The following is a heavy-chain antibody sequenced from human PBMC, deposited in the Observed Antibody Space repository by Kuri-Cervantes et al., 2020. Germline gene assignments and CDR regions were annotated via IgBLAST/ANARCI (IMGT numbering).Heavy chain of an antibody. CDR3: AGTSMVRGVIRSHYYYYGMDV. CDR2: IYTSGST. J-gene: IGHJ6*02. CDR1: GGSISSYY. V-gene: IGHV4-4*07. D-gene: IGHD3-10*01. Sequence: SETLSLTCTVSGGSISSYYWSWIRQPAGKGLEWIGRIYTSGSTNYNPSLKSRVTISVDTSKNQFSLKLSSVTAADTAVYYCAGTSMVRGVIRSHYYYYGMDVWGQGTTVTVSS.